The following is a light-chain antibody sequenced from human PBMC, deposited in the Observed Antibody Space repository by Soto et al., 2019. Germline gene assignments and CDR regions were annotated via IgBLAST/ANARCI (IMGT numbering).Light chain of an antibody. CDR1: QSVSSY. Sequence: EIVLTQSPATLSLSPGERATLSCRASQSVSSYLAWYQQKPGQAPRLLIYDASNRATCIPARFSGSGSGTDFTLTISSLKPEDLAVYYCQKRSNWLTFGGGTKVEIK. CDR3: QKRSNWLT. J-gene: IGKJ4*01. CDR2: DAS. V-gene: IGKV3-11*01.